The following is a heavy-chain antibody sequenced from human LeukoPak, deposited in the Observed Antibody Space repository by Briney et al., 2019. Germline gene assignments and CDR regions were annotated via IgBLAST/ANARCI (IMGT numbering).Heavy chain of an antibody. CDR1: GGSISSGGYN. Sequence: SETLSLTCTVSGGSISSGGYNWSWIRQHSGKGLEWIGYIYYSGSTYYNPSLKSRVTIAVDTSKNQFSLKLSSVTAADTAVYYCGSAVANYYYYYMDVWGKGTTVTVSS. V-gene: IGHV4-31*03. CDR2: IYYSGST. CDR3: GSAVANYYYYYMDV. D-gene: IGHD2-15*01. J-gene: IGHJ6*03.